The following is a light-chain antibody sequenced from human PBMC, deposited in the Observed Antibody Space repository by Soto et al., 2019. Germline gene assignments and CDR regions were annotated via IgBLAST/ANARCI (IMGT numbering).Light chain of an antibody. Sequence: DIQMTQSPSTLSASVGDRVTITCRASESISTWLAWYQQKPGKAPKLLIFDASSLESGVPSRFSGSGSGTGFTLTVSSLQPDDFATYYCQQYNTNLFTFGPGTKVDIK. CDR1: ESISTW. CDR3: QQYNTNLFT. CDR2: DAS. J-gene: IGKJ3*01. V-gene: IGKV1-5*01.